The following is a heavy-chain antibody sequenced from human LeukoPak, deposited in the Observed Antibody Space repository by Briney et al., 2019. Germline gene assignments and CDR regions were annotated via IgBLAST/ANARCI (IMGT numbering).Heavy chain of an antibody. CDR2: IKSKTDGGTT. Sequence: PGGSLRLSCAASGFTFSNAWMSWVRQAPGKGLEWVGGIKSKTDGGTTDYAAPVKGRFTISRDDSKNTLYLQMNSLKTEDTAVYYCTTTPYYDYVRGVNGGDYFDYWGQGTLVTVSS. D-gene: IGHD3-16*01. CDR1: GFTFSNAW. CDR3: TTTPYYDYVRGVNGGDYFDY. J-gene: IGHJ4*02. V-gene: IGHV3-15*01.